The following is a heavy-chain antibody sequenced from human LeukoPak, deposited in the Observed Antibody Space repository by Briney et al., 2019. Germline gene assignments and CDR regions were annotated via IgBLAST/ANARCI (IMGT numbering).Heavy chain of an antibody. Sequence: GGSLRHSCAASGFTFSSYGMHWVRQAPGKGLEWVAVISDDGSNKYYADSVKGRFTISRDNSKNTLYLQMNSLRAEDTAVYYCARGLSYCSSTSCYTWGNWFDPWGQGTLVTVSS. D-gene: IGHD2-2*02. CDR3: ARGLSYCSSTSCYTWGNWFDP. V-gene: IGHV3-30*03. CDR1: GFTFSSYG. J-gene: IGHJ5*02. CDR2: ISDDGSNK.